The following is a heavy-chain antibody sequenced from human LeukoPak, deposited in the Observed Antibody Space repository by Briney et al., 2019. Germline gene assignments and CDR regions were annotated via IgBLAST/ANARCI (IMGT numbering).Heavy chain of an antibody. J-gene: IGHJ4*02. D-gene: IGHD6-19*01. CDR3: AKRGRTGSGWYFDY. CDR1: GFTFDDYA. CDR2: ISWDGGST. V-gene: IGHV3-43D*03. Sequence: GGSLRLSCAASGFTFDDYAMHWVRQAPGKGLEWVSLISWDGGSTYYADSVKGRFTISRDNSKNSLYLQMNSLRAEDTALYYCAKRGRTGSGWYFDYWGQGTLVTVSS.